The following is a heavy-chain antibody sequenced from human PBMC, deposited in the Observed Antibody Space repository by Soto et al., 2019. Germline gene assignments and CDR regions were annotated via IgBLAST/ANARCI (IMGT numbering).Heavy chain of an antibody. D-gene: IGHD1-26*01. CDR1: GGTFSSYS. CDR2: IIPIFDSA. V-gene: IGHV1-69*14. Sequence: QVQLVQSGAEVKKPGSSVKVSCKASGGTFSSYSINWVRQAPGQRLEWMGGIIPIFDSANYAQKFQGRVTSTADRSTTTAYMEMTSLSSEDTAVYYCAREMGRGSRNFDYWGRGTLVTVSS. J-gene: IGHJ4*02. CDR3: AREMGRGSRNFDY.